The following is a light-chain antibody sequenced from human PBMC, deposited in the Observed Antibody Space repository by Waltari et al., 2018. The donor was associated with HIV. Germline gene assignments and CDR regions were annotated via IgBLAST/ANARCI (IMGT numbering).Light chain of an antibody. J-gene: IGKJ4*01. CDR3: QQYDNFPLT. V-gene: IGKV1-33*01. CDR1: QDISNY. Sequence: DIQMTQSPSSLSASVGDRVTITCRASQDISNYLNWFQQGPGKAPNLLIFDASNLHTGVSSRFSGRGSGRDFSLTITNLQPDDSATYFCQQYDNFPLTFGGGTKVQIK. CDR2: DAS.